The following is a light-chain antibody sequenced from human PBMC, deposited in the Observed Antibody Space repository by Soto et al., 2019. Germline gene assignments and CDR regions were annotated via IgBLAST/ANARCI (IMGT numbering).Light chain of an antibody. V-gene: IGLV2-23*01. CDR3: CSYAGSSLS. CDR2: EGS. J-gene: IGLJ1*01. Sequence: QSVLTQPASVSGSPGQSITTSCTGTSSDVGSYNLVSWYQQHPGKAPKLMIYEGSKRPSGVSNRFSGSKSGNTASLTISGLQAEDEADYYCCSYAGSSLSFGTGTKVTVL. CDR1: SSDVGSYNL.